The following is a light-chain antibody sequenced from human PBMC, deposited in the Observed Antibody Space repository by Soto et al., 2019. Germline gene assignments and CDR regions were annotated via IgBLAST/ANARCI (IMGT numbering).Light chain of an antibody. V-gene: IGKV3-20*01. CDR3: QQYGSSWT. CDR1: QSVSSN. J-gene: IGKJ1*01. Sequence: EVVMTQSPATLSVSPGERATLSCRASQSVSSNLAWYQRKPGQAPRLLIYGASSRATGIPDRFSGSGSGTDFTLTISRLEPEDFAVYYCQQYGSSWTFGQGTKVDIK. CDR2: GAS.